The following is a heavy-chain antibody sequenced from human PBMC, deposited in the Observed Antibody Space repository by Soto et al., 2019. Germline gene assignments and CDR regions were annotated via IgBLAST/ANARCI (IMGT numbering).Heavy chain of an antibody. CDR3: AKDPTYYDSIPSAYFDY. CDR2: ISGSGGST. CDR1: GFTFSSYA. J-gene: IGHJ4*02. Sequence: GGSLRLSCAASGFTFSSYAMSWVRQAPGKGLEWVSAISGSGGSTYYADSVKGRFTISRDNSKNTLYLQMNSLRAEDTAVYYCAKDPTYYDSIPSAYFDYWGQGTLVTVSS. D-gene: IGHD3-22*01. V-gene: IGHV3-23*01.